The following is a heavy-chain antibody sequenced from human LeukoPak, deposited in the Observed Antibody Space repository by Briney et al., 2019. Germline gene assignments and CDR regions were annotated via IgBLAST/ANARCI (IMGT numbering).Heavy chain of an antibody. D-gene: IGHD1-26*01. V-gene: IGHV4-59*01. CDR1: GGSISSYY. CDR3: ARETGRIVVATPANWFDP. CDR2: IYYSGST. Sequence: SETLSLTCTVSGGSISSYYWSWIRQPPGKGLEWIGYIYYSGSTNYNPSLKSRVTISVDTSKNQFSLKLSSVTAADTAVYYCARETGRIVVATPANWFDPWGQGTLVTVSS. J-gene: IGHJ5*02.